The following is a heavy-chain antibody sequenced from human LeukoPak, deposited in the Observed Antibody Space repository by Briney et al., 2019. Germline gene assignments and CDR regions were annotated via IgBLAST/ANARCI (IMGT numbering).Heavy chain of an antibody. V-gene: IGHV1-69*13. D-gene: IGHD5-12*01. Sequence: APVKVSCKASGGTFSSYAISWVRQAPGQGLEWMGGIIPIFGTANYAQKFQGRVTITADESTSTAYMELSSLRSEDTAVYYCASGYDFHWFDPWGQGTLVTVSS. J-gene: IGHJ5*02. CDR3: ASGYDFHWFDP. CDR2: IIPIFGTA. CDR1: GGTFSSYA.